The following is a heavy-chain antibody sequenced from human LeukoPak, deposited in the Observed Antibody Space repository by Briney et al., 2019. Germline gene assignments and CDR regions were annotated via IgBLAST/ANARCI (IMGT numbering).Heavy chain of an antibody. V-gene: IGHV3-21*04. Sequence: GGSLRLSCAASGFTFSSYSMNWVRQAPGKGLEWVSSISSSSSYIYYADSVKGRFTISRDNAKNSLYLQMNSLRAEDTAVYYCAEDQGNYYDSSGYHYWGQGTLVTVSS. D-gene: IGHD3-22*01. J-gene: IGHJ4*02. CDR3: AEDQGNYYDSSGYHY. CDR2: ISSSSSYI. CDR1: GFTFSSYS.